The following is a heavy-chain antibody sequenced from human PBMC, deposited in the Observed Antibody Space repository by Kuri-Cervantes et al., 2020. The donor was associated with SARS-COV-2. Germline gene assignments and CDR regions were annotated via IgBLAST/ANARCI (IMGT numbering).Heavy chain of an antibody. V-gene: IGHV3-30-3*01. D-gene: IGHD3-22*01. CDR1: GFAFSSYA. CDR3: AGDSGMIVVVIGAFDI. Sequence: GRSLRLSGAASGFAFSSYAMHWFRQAPGKGLEWVAVISYDGSNKYYAESVKGRFTISRDNSKNTLYLQMNSLRAEDTAVYYCAGDSGMIVVVIGAFDIWGQGTMVTVSS. CDR2: ISYDGSNK. J-gene: IGHJ3*02.